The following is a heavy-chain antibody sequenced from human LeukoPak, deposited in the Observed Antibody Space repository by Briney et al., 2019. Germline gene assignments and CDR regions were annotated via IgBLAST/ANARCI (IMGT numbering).Heavy chain of an antibody. J-gene: IGHJ4*02. CDR2: IYTSGST. Sequence: KTSETLPLTCTVSGGSISSYYWSWIRQPAGKGLEWIGRIYTSGSTNYNPSLKSRATMSVDTSKNQFSLKLSSVTAADTAVYYCAREGSYYDSSGYYYPFDYWGQGTLVTVSS. CDR3: AREGSYYDSSGYYYPFDY. V-gene: IGHV4-4*07. D-gene: IGHD3-22*01. CDR1: GGSISSYY.